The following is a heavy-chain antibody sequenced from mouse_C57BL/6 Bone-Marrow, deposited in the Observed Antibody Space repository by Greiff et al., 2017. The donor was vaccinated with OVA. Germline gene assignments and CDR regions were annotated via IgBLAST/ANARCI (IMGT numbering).Heavy chain of an antibody. CDR3: ARFGYYGSSYYAMDY. D-gene: IGHD1-1*01. CDR1: GYTFTSYW. CDR2: IHPNSGST. V-gene: IGHV1-64*01. Sequence: QVQLQQPGAELVKPGASVKLSCKASGYTFTSYWMHWVKQRPGQGLEWIGMIHPNSGSTNYNEKFKSKATLTVDKSSSTAYMQLSSLTSEDSAVYDCARFGYYGSSYYAMDYWGQGTSVTVSS. J-gene: IGHJ4*01.